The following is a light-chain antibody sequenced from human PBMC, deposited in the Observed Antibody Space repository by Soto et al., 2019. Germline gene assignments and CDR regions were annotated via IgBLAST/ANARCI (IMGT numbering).Light chain of an antibody. V-gene: IGKV3D-15*01. CDR2: DVS. Sequence: EIVLTQSPATLSLSPGERGTLSCRASESVTIYLAWYQQKPGQAPRLLVYDVSNRATGIPARFSGGGSGTEFTLTISSLQSEDFAVYYCQQYNRWPLTFGGGTKVEIK. CDR3: QQYNRWPLT. CDR1: ESVTIY. J-gene: IGKJ4*01.